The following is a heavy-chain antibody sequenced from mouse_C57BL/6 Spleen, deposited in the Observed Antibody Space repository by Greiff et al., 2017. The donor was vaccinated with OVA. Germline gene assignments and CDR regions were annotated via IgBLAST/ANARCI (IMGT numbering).Heavy chain of an antibody. CDR2: IDPSDCYT. CDR1: GYTFTSYW. CDR3: ARSLVTTVVATDY. Sequence: QVQLQQPGAELVKPGASVKLSCKASGYTFTSYWMQWVKQRPGQGLEWIGEIDPSDCYTNYNQKFKGMATLTVATSSSTAYKQLSSLTSEDSAVYYCARSLVTTVVATDYWGQGTTLTVSS. D-gene: IGHD1-1*01. V-gene: IGHV1-50*01. J-gene: IGHJ2*01.